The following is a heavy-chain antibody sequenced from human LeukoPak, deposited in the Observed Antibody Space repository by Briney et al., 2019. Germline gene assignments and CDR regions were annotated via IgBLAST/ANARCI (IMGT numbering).Heavy chain of an antibody. Sequence: ASVKVSCKASGYTFNTYGITWVRQAPGQGLEWMGWISAYNGNTNYAQKLQGRVTMTTDTSTSTAYMELRSLRSDDTAVYYCARDIGYCSSTSCYAEDYWGQGTLVTVSS. J-gene: IGHJ4*02. D-gene: IGHD2-2*01. CDR2: ISAYNGNT. CDR1: GYTFNTYG. CDR3: ARDIGYCSSTSCYAEDY. V-gene: IGHV1-18*01.